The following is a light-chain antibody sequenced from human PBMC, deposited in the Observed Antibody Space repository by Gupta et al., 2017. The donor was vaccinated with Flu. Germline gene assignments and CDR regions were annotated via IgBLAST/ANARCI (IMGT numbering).Light chain of an antibody. CDR2: KAS. J-gene: IGKJ4*01. CDR1: QTFNSW. Sequence: GDRVTRTCRASQTFNSWLAWFQQKPGKAPKLLIHKASTLESGVPSRFSGSGSGTEFTLTISSLQPDDFATYFCQQYDSYPLTFGGGTKVEIK. CDR3: QQYDSYPLT. V-gene: IGKV1-5*03.